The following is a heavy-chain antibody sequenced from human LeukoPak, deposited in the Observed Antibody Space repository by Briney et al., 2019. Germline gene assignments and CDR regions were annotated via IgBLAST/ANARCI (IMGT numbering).Heavy chain of an antibody. Sequence: GGSLRLSCAASGFTFRSYAMSWVRQAPGKGLEWVSAISASGGDTFYADSVKGRFTISRDNSKNTLYLQMNNLRAEDTAVYYCAKQGVEPGGVKYFDHWGQGTLVTVSS. CDR2: ISASGGDT. CDR1: GFTFRSYA. D-gene: IGHD2-2*01. V-gene: IGHV3-23*01. J-gene: IGHJ4*02. CDR3: AKQGVEPGGVKYFDH.